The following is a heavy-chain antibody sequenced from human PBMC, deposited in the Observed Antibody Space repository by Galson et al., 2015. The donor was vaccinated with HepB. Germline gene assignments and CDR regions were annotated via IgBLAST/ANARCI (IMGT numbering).Heavy chain of an antibody. CDR3: ARGERVWGSGSYPNKIRFDP. J-gene: IGHJ5*02. V-gene: IGHV7-4-1*02. Sequence: SVKVSCKASGYTFTSYAMNWVRQAPGQGLEWMGWINTNTGNPTYAQGFTGRFVFSLDTSVSTAYLQISSLKAEDTAVYYCARGERVWGSGSYPNKIRFDPWGQGTLVTVSS. CDR1: GYTFTSYA. CDR2: INTNTGNP. D-gene: IGHD3-10*01.